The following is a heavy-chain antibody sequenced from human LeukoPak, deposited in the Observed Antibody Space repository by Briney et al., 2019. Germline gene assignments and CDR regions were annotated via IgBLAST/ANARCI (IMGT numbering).Heavy chain of an antibody. CDR3: ARARYSNYGVAYYYYMDV. CDR1: GGSISSENYY. J-gene: IGHJ6*03. Sequence: PSETLSLTCTVSGGSISSENYYWGWVRHPPGKGLEWIGCIYYSGSSSYNSSLKSRVPISVDTSKNQFSLKLSSVTAADTVVYYCARARYSNYGVAYYYYMDVWGKGTTVTVSS. V-gene: IGHV4-39*07. CDR2: IYYSGSS. D-gene: IGHD4-11*01.